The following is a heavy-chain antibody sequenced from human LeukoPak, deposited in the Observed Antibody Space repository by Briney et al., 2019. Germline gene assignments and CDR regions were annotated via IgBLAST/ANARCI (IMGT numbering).Heavy chain of an antibody. CDR3: ARGDWGYCSGGSCPNWFDP. CDR2: IYYSGRT. CDR1: GGSISSYY. J-gene: IGHJ5*02. Sequence: SETLSLTCTVSGGSISSYYWSWIRQPPGKGLEGIGYIYYSGRTNYNPSLKSRVTISVDTSKNQFSLKLSSVTAADTAVYYCARGDWGYCSGGSCPNWFDPWGQGTLVTVSS. D-gene: IGHD2-15*01. V-gene: IGHV4-59*01.